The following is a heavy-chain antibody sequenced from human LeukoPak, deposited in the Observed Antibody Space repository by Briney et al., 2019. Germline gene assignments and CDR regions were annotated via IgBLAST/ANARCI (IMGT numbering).Heavy chain of an antibody. CDR1: GFTFSSYW. CDR2: INSDGSST. Sequence: GGSLRLSCAASGFTFSSYWMHWVRQAPGKGLVWVSRINSDGSSTSYADSVKGRFTISRDNAKNTLYPQMNSLRAEDTAVYYCARANYYGSGRAAFDIWGQGTMVTVSS. V-gene: IGHV3-74*01. CDR3: ARANYYGSGRAAFDI. D-gene: IGHD3-10*01. J-gene: IGHJ3*02.